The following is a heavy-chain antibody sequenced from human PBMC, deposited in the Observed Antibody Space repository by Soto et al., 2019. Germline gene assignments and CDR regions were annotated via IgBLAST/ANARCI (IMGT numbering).Heavy chain of an antibody. V-gene: IGHV4-30-2*01. D-gene: IGHD3-16*01. CDR3: ARGGALIPNGHVPLDP. J-gene: IGHJ5*02. CDR1: GASITSGSYS. Sequence: QLQLQESGSGLVKPSQTLSLTCSVSGASITSGSYSWSWVRQAPGKGLEWIGNIHVSGYTSFNPSLKGRVSMSVATSENQFSLNLMSVTAADTAVYYCARGGALIPNGHVPLDPWGRGSLVTVSS. CDR2: IHVSGYT.